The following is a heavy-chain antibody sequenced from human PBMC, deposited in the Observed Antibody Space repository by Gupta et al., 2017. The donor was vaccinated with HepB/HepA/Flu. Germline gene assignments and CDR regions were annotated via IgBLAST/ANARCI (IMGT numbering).Heavy chain of an antibody. CDR2: IKEDGSEK. D-gene: IGHD3-16*01. Sequence: EVQLVESGGGLVQPGGSVRLSCAASGFTFTMYWMNWVRQAPGKGLEWVANIKEDGSEKYVNSVKGRFTISRDNAKSSLYLQMNSLRVEDTAVYYCATGDGGGYWGQGTLVTVSS. J-gene: IGHJ4*02. V-gene: IGHV3-7*02. CDR1: GFTFTMYW. CDR3: ATGDGGGY.